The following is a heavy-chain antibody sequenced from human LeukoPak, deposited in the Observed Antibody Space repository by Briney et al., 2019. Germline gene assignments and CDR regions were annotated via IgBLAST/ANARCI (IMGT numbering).Heavy chain of an antibody. D-gene: IGHD1-14*01. V-gene: IGHV3-53*01. J-gene: IGHJ4*02. CDR2: LYRDGNT. CDR1: GFTVITND. CDR3: ARGVEPLAANTLAY. Sequence: PGGSLRLSCAASGFTVITNDMSWVRQAPGKGLEWVSVLYRDGNTKYADAVQGRFTISRHNSQNTLHLQMNSPSPDDKAVYYCARGVEPLAANTLAYWGQGTLVTVSS.